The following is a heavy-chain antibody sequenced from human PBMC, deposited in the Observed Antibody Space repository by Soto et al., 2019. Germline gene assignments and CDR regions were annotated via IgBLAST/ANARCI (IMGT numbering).Heavy chain of an antibody. V-gene: IGHV4-39*01. Sequence: SETLSLTCTVSGGSISSSSYYWGWIRQPPGKGLEWIGSIYYSWSTYYNPSLKSRVTISVDTSKNQVSLKLSSVTAPDTAVYYCWAFGGDWLDPWGQGTLVTVSS. D-gene: IGHD3-16*01. CDR2: IYYSWST. CDR1: GGSISSSSYY. J-gene: IGHJ5*02. CDR3: WAFGGDWLDP.